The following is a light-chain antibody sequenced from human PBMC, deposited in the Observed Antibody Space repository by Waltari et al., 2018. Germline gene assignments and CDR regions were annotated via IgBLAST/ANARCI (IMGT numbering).Light chain of an antibody. CDR1: RSDVGSYNA. CDR3: CSYAGKNTVV. Sequence: QSALTQSASVSGSPGQSITISCTGTRSDVGSYNAVSWYQKIAGKAPKLMIYEVTKRPPGVSNRFSGSKSGDTASLTITGLQAEDEADYYCCSYAGKNTVVFGGGTKLTVL. V-gene: IGLV2-23*02. CDR2: EVT. J-gene: IGLJ2*01.